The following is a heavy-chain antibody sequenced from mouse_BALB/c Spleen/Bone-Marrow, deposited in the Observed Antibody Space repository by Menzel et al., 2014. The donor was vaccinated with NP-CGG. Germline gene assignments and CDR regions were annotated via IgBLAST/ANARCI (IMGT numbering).Heavy chain of an antibody. V-gene: IGHV14-3*02. D-gene: IGHD1-1*01. CDR3: ANYYYGYYFDS. Sequence: VQLQQSGAELVKPGASVKLSCTASGFNIXDTYMHWVKQRPEQGLEWIGRIDPANGNTKYDPKFQGKATITADTSSNTAYLQLSSLTSEDTAVYYCANYYYGYYFDSWGQGTTLTVSS. J-gene: IGHJ2*01. CDR2: IDPANGNT. CDR1: GFNIXDTY.